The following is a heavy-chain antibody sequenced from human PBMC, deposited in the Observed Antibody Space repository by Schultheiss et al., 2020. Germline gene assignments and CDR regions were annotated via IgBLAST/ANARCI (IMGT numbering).Heavy chain of an antibody. CDR1: GFTFSNHG. CDR3: AKDPYDYDSDSYQYFFDY. CDR2: ISYDGSNK. D-gene: IGHD3-22*01. Sequence: GESLKISCVASGFTFSNHGMHWVRQAPGKGLQWMAVISYDGSNKYYADAVKGRFTISRDNSKNTLYLQINALRAEDTAVYYCAKDPYDYDSDSYQYFFDYWGQGTLVTVSS. J-gene: IGHJ4*02. V-gene: IGHV3-30*18.